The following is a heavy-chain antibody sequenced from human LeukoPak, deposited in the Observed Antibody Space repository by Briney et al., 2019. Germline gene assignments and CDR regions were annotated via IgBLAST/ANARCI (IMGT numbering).Heavy chain of an antibody. J-gene: IGHJ4*02. CDR1: GYTFTGYY. Sequence: ASVKVSCKASGYTFTGYYMHWMRQAPGQGLEWMGWINPSSGGTNYAQKFQGRVTMTRGTSISTAYMEMSRLRSDDTAVYYCARAVATIDYWGQGTLVTVSS. V-gene: IGHV1-2*02. CDR2: INPSSGGT. D-gene: IGHD5-24*01. CDR3: ARAVATIDY.